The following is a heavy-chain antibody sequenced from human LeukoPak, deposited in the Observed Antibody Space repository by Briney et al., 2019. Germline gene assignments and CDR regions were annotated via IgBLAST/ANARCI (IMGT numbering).Heavy chain of an antibody. CDR2: IYYSGST. CDR3: ARHSASYCSGGSCYSFDY. D-gene: IGHD2-15*01. CDR1: GGSISSYH. Sequence: SETLSLTCTVSGGSISSYHWSWIRQPPGKGLEWIGYIYYSGSTNYNPSLKSRVTISVDTSKNQFSLKLSSVTAADTAVYYCARHSASYCSGGSCYSFDYWGQGTLVTVSS. J-gene: IGHJ4*02. V-gene: IGHV4-59*08.